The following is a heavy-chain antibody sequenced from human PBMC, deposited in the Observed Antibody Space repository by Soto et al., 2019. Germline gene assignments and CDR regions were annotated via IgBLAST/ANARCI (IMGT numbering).Heavy chain of an antibody. CDR2: IIPMFGTA. J-gene: IGHJ6*02. V-gene: IGHV1-69*13. D-gene: IGHD4-17*01. Sequence: GASVKVSCKASGGTFSRYAISWVRQAPEQGLEWMGGIIPMFGTANYAQKFQGRVTIIADESTSTAYMELSSLRSEDTAVYYCAYGDYDRNYYYYYNMDVWGQGTTVTVSS. CDR3: AYGDYDRNYYYYYNMDV. CDR1: GGTFSRYA.